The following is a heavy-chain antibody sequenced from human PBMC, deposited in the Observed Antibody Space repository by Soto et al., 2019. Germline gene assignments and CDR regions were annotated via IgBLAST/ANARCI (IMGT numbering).Heavy chain of an antibody. CDR1: GGSSSSSSYY. CDR2: IYYSGST. J-gene: IGHJ6*02. V-gene: IGHV4-39*01. Sequence: SETLSLTCTVSGGSSSSSSYYWGWIRQPPGKGLEWIGSIYYSGSTYYNPSLRSRVTISVDTSKNQFSLKLSSVTAADTAVYYCARSELERPHYYYGMDVWGQGTTVTVSS. D-gene: IGHD1-1*01. CDR3: ARSELERPHYYYGMDV.